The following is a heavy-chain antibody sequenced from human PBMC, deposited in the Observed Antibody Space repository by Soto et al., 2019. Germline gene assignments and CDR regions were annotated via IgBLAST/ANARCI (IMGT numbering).Heavy chain of an antibody. CDR2: INRDGSSI. Sequence: EVQLVESGEGLVQPGGSLRLSCAASGFTFRTWMHWVRQAPGKGLVWVSRINRDGSSITYADSVKGRFIISRDNAKNTLDPQINSLTVEDTAVYYCTREASGYGNFDYWGRGGLVTVSS. V-gene: IGHV3-74*01. CDR1: GFTFRTW. D-gene: IGHD5-12*01. CDR3: TREASGYGNFDY. J-gene: IGHJ4*02.